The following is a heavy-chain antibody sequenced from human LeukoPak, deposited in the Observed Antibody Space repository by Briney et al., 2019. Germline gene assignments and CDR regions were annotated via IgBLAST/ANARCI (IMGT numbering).Heavy chain of an antibody. Sequence: PVGSLRLSSASPGFTFSSYWTSWVRRAPGKGLERVANIKQDGSEKYYVDSVKGRFTISRDNAKNSLYPQMNSLRAEDTAVYYCAREGGSSGYGMDVWGKGTTVTVSS. CDR3: AREGGSSGYGMDV. V-gene: IGHV3-7*05. D-gene: IGHD6-19*01. CDR2: IKQDGSEK. J-gene: IGHJ6*04. CDR1: GFTFSSYW.